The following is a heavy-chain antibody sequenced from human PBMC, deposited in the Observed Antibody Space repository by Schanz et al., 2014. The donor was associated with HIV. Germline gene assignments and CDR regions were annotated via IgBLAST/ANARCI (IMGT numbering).Heavy chain of an antibody. J-gene: IGHJ3*02. CDR3: AQMGAFAAFEI. Sequence: VQLVESGGGLVRPGGSLRLSCAASGFSFSNYGMHWVRQAPGKGLEWVAVISYDGSNKHYADSVKGRFTISRDNSKNTLYLQMNSLRVEDTAVYYCAQMGAFAAFEIWGHGTVVTVSS. D-gene: IGHD3-16*01. CDR1: GFSFSNYG. CDR2: ISYDGSNK. V-gene: IGHV3-30*18.